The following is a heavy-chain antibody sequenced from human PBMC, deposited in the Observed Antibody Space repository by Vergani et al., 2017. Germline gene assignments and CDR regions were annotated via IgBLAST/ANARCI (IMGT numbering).Heavy chain of an antibody. J-gene: IGHJ5*02. D-gene: IGHD2-15*01. Sequence: EVQLVESGGGVVRPGGSLRLPCAASGFTFDDYVMSWVGQAPGKGLEWVSGINWNGGSTGYADSVKGRCTISRDNAKNSLYLKMNSLRAEDTALYHCASYLGWWPVGWFDPWGQGTLVTVSS. CDR2: INWNGGST. V-gene: IGHV3-20*01. CDR1: GFTFDDYV. CDR3: ASYLGWWPVGWFDP.